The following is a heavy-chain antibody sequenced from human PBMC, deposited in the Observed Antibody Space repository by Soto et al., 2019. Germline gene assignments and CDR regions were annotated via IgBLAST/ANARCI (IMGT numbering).Heavy chain of an antibody. D-gene: IGHD2-21*02. J-gene: IGHJ4*02. V-gene: IGHV4-39*01. CDR1: GGSINSSSYY. CDR3: ARQRTAVVTQAYFDD. CDR2: IYYSGST. Sequence: SETLSLTCTVSGGSINSSSYYWGWIRQSPGKGLEWIGSIYYSGSTYYNPSLKSRVAMSVDTSTNQLSLKLRSVSAADTAVYYCARQRTAVVTQAYFDDWGQGSMVTVSA.